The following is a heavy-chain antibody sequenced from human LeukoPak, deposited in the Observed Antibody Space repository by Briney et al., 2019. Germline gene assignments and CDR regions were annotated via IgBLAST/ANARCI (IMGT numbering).Heavy chain of an antibody. Sequence: ASVKVSCKASGGTFSSYAISWVRQAPGQGLEWMGGIIPIFGTANYAQKLQGRVTMTTDTSTSTAYMELRSLRSEDTAVYYCARRAVGNSYYYYMDVWGKGTTVTVSS. V-gene: IGHV1-69*05. D-gene: IGHD6-19*01. CDR3: ARRAVGNSYYYYMDV. J-gene: IGHJ6*03. CDR1: GGTFSSYA. CDR2: IIPIFGTA.